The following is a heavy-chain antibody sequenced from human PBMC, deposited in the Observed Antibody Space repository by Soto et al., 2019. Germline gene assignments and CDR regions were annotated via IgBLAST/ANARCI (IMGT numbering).Heavy chain of an antibody. CDR1: CYSISSGYY. Sequence: SETLSLTCAVSCYSISSGYYWGWIRQPPGKGLEWIGSIYHSGSTYYNPSLKSRVTISVDTSKNPFSLKLSSVTAADTAVYSCARDNQASSGEIDYWGQGTLVTVSS. D-gene: IGHD3-22*01. CDR3: ARDNQASSGEIDY. V-gene: IGHV4-38-2*02. CDR2: IYHSGST. J-gene: IGHJ4*02.